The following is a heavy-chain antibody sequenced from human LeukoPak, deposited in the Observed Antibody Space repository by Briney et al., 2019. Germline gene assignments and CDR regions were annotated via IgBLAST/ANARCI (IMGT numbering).Heavy chain of an antibody. D-gene: IGHD2-2*01. V-gene: IGHV3-23*01. J-gene: IGHJ4*02. CDR1: GFTFSSYG. Sequence: GGSLRLSCAASGFTFSSYGMHWVRQAPGKGLEWVSAISGSGGSTYYADSVKGRFTISRDNSKNTLYLQMNSLRAEDTAVYYCAKDGRVRIVPAASLDYWGQGTLVTVSS. CDR2: ISGSGGST. CDR3: AKDGRVRIVPAASLDY.